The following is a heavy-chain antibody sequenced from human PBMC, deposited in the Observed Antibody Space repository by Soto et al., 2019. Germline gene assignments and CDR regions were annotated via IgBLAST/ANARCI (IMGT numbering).Heavy chain of an antibody. CDR1: GFTVSSNY. Sequence: EVQLVEAGGGLVQPGGSLRLSCAASGFTVSSNYMSWVRQAPGKGLEWVSVIYSGGSTYYADSVKGRFTISRDNSKNTLYLQMNSLRAEDTAVYYCARDRIPTGMDVWGQGTTVTVSS. J-gene: IGHJ6*02. CDR2: IYSGGST. V-gene: IGHV3-66*01. CDR3: ARDRIPTGMDV.